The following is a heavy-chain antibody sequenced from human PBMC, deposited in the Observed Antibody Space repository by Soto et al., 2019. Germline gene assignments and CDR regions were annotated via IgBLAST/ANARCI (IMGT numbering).Heavy chain of an antibody. CDR3: ARGGADSSGYYYHPLDY. CDR2: ISHSGNTI. CDR1: GFTFSSYE. Sequence: EVQLVESGGGLVQPGGSLRLSCAASGFTFSSYEMNWVRQAPGKGLEWVSYISHSGNTIYYADSVKGRFTISRDNAKNSLYLQKNSLRAEDTAVYYCARGGADSSGYYYHPLDYWGQGTLVTVSS. V-gene: IGHV3-48*03. D-gene: IGHD3-22*01. J-gene: IGHJ4*02.